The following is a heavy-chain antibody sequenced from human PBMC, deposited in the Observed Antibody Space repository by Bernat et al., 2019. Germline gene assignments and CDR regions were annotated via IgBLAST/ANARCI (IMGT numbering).Heavy chain of an antibody. Sequence: EVQVVESGGGLVQPGGSLRLSCAASGFTFSSHWMHWVRQPPGKGLVCVSVISDDGTTTRYADSVKGRFTISRDNAKNTLYLQMSGLRDEDTAVYYCARGSRGYNGMDVWGQGTMVTVSS. CDR3: ARGSRGYNGMDV. CDR2: ISDDGTTT. J-gene: IGHJ6*02. V-gene: IGHV3-74*01. D-gene: IGHD3-10*01. CDR1: GFTFSSHW.